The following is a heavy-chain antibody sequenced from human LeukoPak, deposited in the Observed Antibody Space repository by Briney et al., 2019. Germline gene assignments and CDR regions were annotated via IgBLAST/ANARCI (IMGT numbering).Heavy chain of an antibody. J-gene: IGHJ3*02. D-gene: IGHD4-17*01. V-gene: IGHV4-59*01. CDR2: IYYSGST. Sequence: SETLTLTCTVSGGSISSYYWSWIRQPPGKALEWIGYIYYSGSTHYNPSLKSRVTISVDTSKNQFSLKLSSVTAADTAVYYCARASPLDYGDYVLAFDIWGQGTMVTVSS. CDR3: ARASPLDYGDYVLAFDI. CDR1: GGSISSYY.